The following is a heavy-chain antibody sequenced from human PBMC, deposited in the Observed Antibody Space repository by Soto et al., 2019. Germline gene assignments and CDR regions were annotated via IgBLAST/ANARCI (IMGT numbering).Heavy chain of an antibody. Sequence: SQTLSLPCVISGERVSSRRVAWNWVRQSPSRGLEWLGRTYCRSRWYSDFAVSVRGRIVINADTSKNQFSLQLNSVTPEDTAVYFCARSEEDSDYYYYGLDVWGQGTTVTVSS. CDR2: TYCRSRWYS. CDR1: GERVSSRRVA. CDR3: ARSEEDSDYYYYGLDV. D-gene: IGHD2-15*01. V-gene: IGHV6-1*01. J-gene: IGHJ6*02.